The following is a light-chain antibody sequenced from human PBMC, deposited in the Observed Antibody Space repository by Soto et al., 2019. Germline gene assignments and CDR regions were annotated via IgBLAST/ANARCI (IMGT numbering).Light chain of an antibody. Sequence: EIVFTQSPGTLSFSPGERATLSCRASQSVNSNYLAWYQQKPGQAPRLLIYPASSRATGIPDRFSGSGSGTDFTLTISRLEPEDFAVYSCHQFVTSPWTFGQGTKVDIK. CDR2: PAS. J-gene: IGKJ1*01. CDR1: QSVNSNY. V-gene: IGKV3-20*01. CDR3: HQFVTSPWT.